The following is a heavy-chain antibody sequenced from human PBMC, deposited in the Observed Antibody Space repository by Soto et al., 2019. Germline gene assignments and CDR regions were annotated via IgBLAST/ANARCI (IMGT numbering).Heavy chain of an antibody. CDR2: ISSSSSTI. D-gene: IGHD6-13*01. Sequence: GRSLRLSCAASGFTFSTYSMNWLRQAPGKGLEWLSHISSSSSTIYYADSVKGRFTISRDNAKNSLYLQMNSLRDEDTAVYYCSRNIATTANYAVDVWGQGTTVTVSS. CDR1: GFTFSTYS. V-gene: IGHV3-48*02. J-gene: IGHJ6*02. CDR3: SRNIATTANYAVDV.